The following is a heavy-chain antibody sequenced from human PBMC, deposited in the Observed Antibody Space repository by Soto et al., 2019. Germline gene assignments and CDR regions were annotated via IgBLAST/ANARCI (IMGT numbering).Heavy chain of an antibody. CDR3: ARDRGYYYDSSGSSGY. V-gene: IGHV1-18*04. CDR2: ISAYNGNT. J-gene: IGHJ4*02. D-gene: IGHD3-22*01. CDR1: GYTFTSYG. Sequence: GASVKVSCKVSGYTFTSYGISWVRQAPGQGLEWMGWISAYNGNTNYAQKLQGRVTMTTDTSTSTAYMELRSLRSDDTAVYYCARDRGYYYDSSGSSGYWGQGTLVTVSS.